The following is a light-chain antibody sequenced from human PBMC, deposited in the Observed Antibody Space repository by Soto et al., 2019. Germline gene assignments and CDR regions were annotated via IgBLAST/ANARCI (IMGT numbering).Light chain of an antibody. CDR2: GAS. Sequence: EIVLTQSPGTLSLSPGERAALSCRASQSVNNNFLAWYQQKPGQAPRLHIYGASSRATGIPDRFRGGGSGTDFTLPIIKLEPEDFAVYYCQQYGKSPITFGQGTRQDI. J-gene: IGKJ5*01. CDR3: QQYGKSPIT. CDR1: QSVNNNF. V-gene: IGKV3-20*01.